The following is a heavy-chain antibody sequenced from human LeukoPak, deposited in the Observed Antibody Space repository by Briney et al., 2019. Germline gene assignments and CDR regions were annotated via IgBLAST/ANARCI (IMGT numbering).Heavy chain of an antibody. D-gene: IGHD1-26*01. CDR2: INPSGGST. Sequence: ASVKVSCKTSGYTITSYYMHWVRQAPGQGLEWMGIINPSGGSTSYTQKSQGRVTMTRDTSTSTVYMELSSLTSEDTAVYYCARVSSGSTFDYWGQGTLVTVSS. J-gene: IGHJ4*02. CDR3: ARVSSGSTFDY. V-gene: IGHV1-46*01. CDR1: GYTITSYY.